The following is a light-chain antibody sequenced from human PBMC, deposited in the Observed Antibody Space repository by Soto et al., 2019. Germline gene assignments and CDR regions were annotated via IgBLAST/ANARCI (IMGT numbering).Light chain of an antibody. J-gene: IGKJ4*01. CDR1: QSVNSN. V-gene: IGKV3-15*01. Sequence: EKVMTQSPAALSVSQGERATLSCRASQSVNSNLAWYQQKPGQAPRLLLYGASTRATGIPARFSGSASGTEFTLTISSLQSEDSAVYYCQQYNDWPLTFGGGTKVEVK. CDR2: GAS. CDR3: QQYNDWPLT.